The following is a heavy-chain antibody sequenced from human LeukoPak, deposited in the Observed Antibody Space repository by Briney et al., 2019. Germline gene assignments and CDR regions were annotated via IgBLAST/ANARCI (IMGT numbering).Heavy chain of an antibody. CDR2: IGVGGIT. D-gene: IGHD6-13*01. CDR1: GFTFSSYT. V-gene: IGHV3-23*01. Sequence: GGSLRLSCAASGFTFSSYTMNWVRQAPGKGLEWVSTIGVGGITYYTDSVKGRFTISRDDSKNTLYLQMNSLRAEDTAVYYCARGSSSWLNYWGQGTLVTVSS. CDR3: ARGSSSWLNY. J-gene: IGHJ4*02.